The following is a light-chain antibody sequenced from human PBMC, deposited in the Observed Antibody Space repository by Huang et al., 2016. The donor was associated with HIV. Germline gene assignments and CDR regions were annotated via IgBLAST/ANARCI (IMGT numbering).Light chain of an antibody. CDR3: QQRDNWLT. Sequence: EIVLTQSPATLSLSPGERAALSCRARESIKTYLAWYQQKPGQAPRLLIYGASNRAPGIPARFSGSGSGTAFTLTISSLEPEDFAIYYCQQRDNWLTFGGGTRVEI. CDR1: ESIKTY. CDR2: GAS. V-gene: IGKV3-11*01. J-gene: IGKJ4*01.